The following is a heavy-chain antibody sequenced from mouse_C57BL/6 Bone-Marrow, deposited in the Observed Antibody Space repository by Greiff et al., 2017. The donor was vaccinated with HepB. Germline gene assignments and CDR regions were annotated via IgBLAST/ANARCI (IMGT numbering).Heavy chain of an antibody. CDR1: GYTFTSYW. D-gene: IGHD4-1*02. CDR3: ARDSTGGDYAMDY. Sequence: VQLQQPGAELVKPGASVKLSCKASGYTFTSYWMHWVKQRPGQGLEWIGMIHPNSGSTNYNEKFKSKATLTVDKSSSTAYMQLSSLTSEDSAVYYCARDSTGGDYAMDYWGQGTSVTVSS. J-gene: IGHJ4*01. V-gene: IGHV1-64*01. CDR2: IHPNSGST.